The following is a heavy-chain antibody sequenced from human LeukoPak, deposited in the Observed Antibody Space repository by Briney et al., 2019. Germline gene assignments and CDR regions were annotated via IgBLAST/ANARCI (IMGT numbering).Heavy chain of an antibody. CDR1: GGSISSYY. D-gene: IGHD2-15*01. Sequence: SETLSLTCTVSGGSISSYYWSWIRQPPGKGLEWIGYIYYSGSTNYNPSLKSRVTISVDTSKNQFSLKLSSVTAADTAVYYCPREMVGERGWFDPWGQGTLVTVSS. J-gene: IGHJ5*02. CDR3: PREMVGERGWFDP. V-gene: IGHV4-59*01. CDR2: IYYSGST.